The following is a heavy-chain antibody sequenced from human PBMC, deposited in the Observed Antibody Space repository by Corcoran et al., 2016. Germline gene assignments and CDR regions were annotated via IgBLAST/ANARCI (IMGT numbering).Heavy chain of an antibody. D-gene: IGHD3-9*01. CDR1: GGSFSGYY. CDR2: INHSGST. V-gene: IGHV4-34*01. Sequence: QVQLQQWGAGLLKPSETLSLTCAVYGGSFSGYYWSWIRQPPGKGLEWIGEINHSGSTNYNPSLKSLVTISVDPSKNQFSLKLSTVTAADTAVYYCARGGYDSLTGYFLDYWGQVTLVSVSS. CDR3: ARGGYDSLTGYFLDY. J-gene: IGHJ4*02.